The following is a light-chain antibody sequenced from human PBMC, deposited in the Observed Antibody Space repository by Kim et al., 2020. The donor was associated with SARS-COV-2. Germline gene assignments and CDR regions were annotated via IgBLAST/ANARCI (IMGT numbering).Light chain of an antibody. J-gene: IGKJ1*01. CDR2: AAT. CDR3: QKYNSDPWT. Sequence: ASVGDRVTITCRASQGFSNYLAWYQQKPGKAPKLLIYAATTLQSGVPSRFSGSGSGTDFTLTIRSLQPEDVATYYCQKYNSDPWTFGQGTKVDIK. CDR1: QGFSNY. V-gene: IGKV1-27*01.